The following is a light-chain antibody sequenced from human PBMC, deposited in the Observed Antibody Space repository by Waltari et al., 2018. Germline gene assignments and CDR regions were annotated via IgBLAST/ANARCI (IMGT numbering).Light chain of an antibody. J-gene: IGLJ3*02. CDR3: NSYTTISTWV. CDR2: DVS. V-gene: IGLV2-14*03. CDR1: SSDVGPSNY. Sequence: QSALTQPASVSGSPGQSITISCTGTSSDVGPSNYVSLYQQYPGKAPKLIIYDVSYRPSGVSSRFSGSKSGNTASLTISGLQAEDEADYYCNSYTTISTWVFGGGTKLTVL.